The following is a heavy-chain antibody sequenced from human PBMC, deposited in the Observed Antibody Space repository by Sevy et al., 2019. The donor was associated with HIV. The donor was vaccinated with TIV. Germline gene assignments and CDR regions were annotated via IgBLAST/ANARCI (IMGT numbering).Heavy chain of an antibody. CDR2: IKSETDGGPT. Sequence: GGSLRLACAASGFTLNKAWMNWVRRAPGKGLEWVGRIKSETDGGPTDYAEPVKGRFSISRDDSKNTLYLQMNSLKIEDTAVYYCSMEDGYNYFDYWGQGALVTVSS. D-gene: IGHD5-12*01. CDR1: GFTLNKAW. V-gene: IGHV3-15*07. J-gene: IGHJ4*02. CDR3: SMEDGYNYFDY.